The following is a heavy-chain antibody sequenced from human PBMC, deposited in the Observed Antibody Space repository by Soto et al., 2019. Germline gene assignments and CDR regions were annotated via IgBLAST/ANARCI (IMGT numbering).Heavy chain of an antibody. CDR1: AFTERSYI. V-gene: IGHV3-48*03. Sequence: ATSAFTERSYILMWVGQAQGKGLEWVSYISSSGSTIYYADSVKGRFTISRDNAKNSLYLQMNSLRAEDMAVYYCAKERPRWLHRLCGQGTL. J-gene: IGHJ4*02. D-gene: IGHD5-12*01. CDR2: ISSSGSTI. CDR3: AKERPRWLHRL.